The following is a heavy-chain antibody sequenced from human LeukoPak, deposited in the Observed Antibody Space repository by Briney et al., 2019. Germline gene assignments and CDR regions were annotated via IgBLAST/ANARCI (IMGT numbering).Heavy chain of an antibody. CDR3: ARDVGNYDSGTSYFDY. J-gene: IGHJ4*02. D-gene: IGHD3-10*01. Sequence: GGSLRLSCAASGFTFSSYGMYWVRQAPGKGLEWVALIWYDGSKKYYADSVKGRFTISRDKSKNTLYLQMNSLTAEDTAVYYCARDVGNYDSGTSYFDYWGQGTLVTVSS. V-gene: IGHV3-33*07. CDR1: GFTFSSYG. CDR2: IWYDGSKK.